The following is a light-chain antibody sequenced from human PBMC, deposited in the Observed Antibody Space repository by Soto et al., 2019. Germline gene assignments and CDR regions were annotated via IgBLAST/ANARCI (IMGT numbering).Light chain of an antibody. CDR2: AAS. J-gene: IGKJ4*01. V-gene: IGKV1-9*01. CDR3: QQLNSYPLT. CDR1: QGISSY. Sequence: DIQLTQSPSFLSASVGDRVTITCRASQGISSYLAWYQQKPWKAPKLLIYAASTLQSGVPSRFSGSGSGTEFTLTISSLQPEDFATYYCQQLNSYPLTFGVGTQVEIK.